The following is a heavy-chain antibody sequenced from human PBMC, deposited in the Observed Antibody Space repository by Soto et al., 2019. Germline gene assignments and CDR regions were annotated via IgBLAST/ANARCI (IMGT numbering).Heavy chain of an antibody. V-gene: IGHV4-34*01. CDR1: GGSFSGYY. CDR2: SNHSGST. J-gene: IGHJ4*02. CDR3: ARDKITGLCDY. Sequence: QVQLQQWGAGLLKPSETLSLTCAAYGGSFSGYYWTWIRQPPGTGLEWIGESNHSGSTIYIPSLKSRGTISVDTSKIQFSLKLTSVTAADTAVYYCARDKITGLCDYWGQGTLVTVSS. D-gene: IGHD2-8*02.